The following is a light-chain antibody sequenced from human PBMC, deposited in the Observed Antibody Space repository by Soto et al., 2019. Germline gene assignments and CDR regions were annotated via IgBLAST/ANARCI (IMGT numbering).Light chain of an antibody. CDR3: SYYSSSATPYV. Sequence: QSALTQPASVSGSPGQSITIFCIGTSSDIGPYNYVSWYQQHPDKAPKLILYEVTNRPSGASDRFSGSKSGNAAFLTISGLQAEDEADYYCSYYSSSATPYVFGTGTKVTVL. V-gene: IGLV2-14*01. CDR2: EVT. J-gene: IGLJ1*01. CDR1: SSDIGPYNY.